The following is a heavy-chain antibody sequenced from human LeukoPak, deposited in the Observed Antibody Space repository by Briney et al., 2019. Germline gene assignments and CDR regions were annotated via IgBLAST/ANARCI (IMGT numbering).Heavy chain of an antibody. CDR3: AREGSIAAAGSCDY. CDR1: GFSFSSYA. Sequence: GGSLRLSCAASGFSFSSYAMTWVRQAPGKGLEWVAVIWYDGSNKYYADSVKGRFTISRDNSKNTLYLQMNSLRAEDTAVYYCAREGSIAAAGSCDYWGQGTLVTVSS. CDR2: IWYDGSNK. D-gene: IGHD6-13*01. J-gene: IGHJ4*02. V-gene: IGHV3-33*08.